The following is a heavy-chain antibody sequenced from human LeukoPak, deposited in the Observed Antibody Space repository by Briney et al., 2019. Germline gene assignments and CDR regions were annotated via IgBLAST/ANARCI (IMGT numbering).Heavy chain of an antibody. V-gene: IGHV3-23*01. Sequence: GSLRLSCAASGFTFSSYAMSWVRQAPGKGLEWVSAISGSGGSTYYADSVKGRFTISRDNSKNTLYLQMNSLRAEDTAVYYCAKGYIVVVPAAADAFDIWGQGTMVTVSS. D-gene: IGHD2-2*01. CDR2: ISGSGGST. J-gene: IGHJ3*02. CDR3: AKGYIVVVPAAADAFDI. CDR1: GFTFSSYA.